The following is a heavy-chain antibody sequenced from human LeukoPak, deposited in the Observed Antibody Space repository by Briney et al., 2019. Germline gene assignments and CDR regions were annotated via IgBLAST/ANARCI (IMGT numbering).Heavy chain of an antibody. CDR1: GYSISSGYY. CDR3: ARAPWGQQLVGEPNWFDP. V-gene: IGHV4-38-2*01. D-gene: IGHD6-13*01. CDR2: IYHSGST. Sequence: SETLSPTCAVSGYSISSGYYWGWIRQPPGKGLEWIGSIYHSGSTYYNPSLKSRVTISVDTSKNQFSLKLSSVTAADTAVYYCARAPWGQQLVGEPNWFDPWGQGTLVTVSS. J-gene: IGHJ5*02.